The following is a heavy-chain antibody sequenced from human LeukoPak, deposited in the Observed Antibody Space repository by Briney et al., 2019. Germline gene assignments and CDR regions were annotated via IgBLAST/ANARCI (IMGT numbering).Heavy chain of an antibody. V-gene: IGHV4-59*01. CDR2: IFYYGST. Sequence: SETLSLTCTVSGASISSYYWSWIRQPPGKGLEWIGYIFYYGSTNYNPSLKSRVTISVDTSKNQFSLKLKSVTAADTAVYYCARGRGDFIIFDYWGQGTLVTVYS. J-gene: IGHJ4*02. D-gene: IGHD2-21*02. CDR1: GASISSYY. CDR3: ARGRGDFIIFDY.